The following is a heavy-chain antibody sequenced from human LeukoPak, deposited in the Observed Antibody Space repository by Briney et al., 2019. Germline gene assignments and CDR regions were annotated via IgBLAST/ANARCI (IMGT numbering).Heavy chain of an antibody. CDR3: ARHSTPYVWGSYHPAGMDV. D-gene: IGHD3-16*02. CDR2: IYYSGST. CDR1: GGSISSYY. J-gene: IGHJ6*02. Sequence: PSETLSLTCTVSGGSISSYYWSWIRQPPGKGLEWIGYIYYSGSTNYNPSLKSRVTISVDTSKHQFSLKLSSVTAADTPVYYCARHSTPYVWGSYHPAGMDVWGQGTTVTVSS. V-gene: IGHV4-59*08.